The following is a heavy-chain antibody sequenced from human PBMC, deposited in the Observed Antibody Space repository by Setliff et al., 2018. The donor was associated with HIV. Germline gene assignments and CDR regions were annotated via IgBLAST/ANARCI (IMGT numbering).Heavy chain of an antibody. CDR3: ARDHGVATVVMDYYSGMDV. CDR2: VYPSGST. Sequence: SETLSLTCTVSGGSISTTTYFWTWIRQPAGKGLEWIGHVYPSGSTNYNPSPQSRVAISVDTSKNQFTLQLSSVTAADTAMYFCARDHGVATVVMDYYSGMDVWGPGTTVTVSS. D-gene: IGHD5-12*01. CDR1: GGSISTTTYF. J-gene: IGHJ6*02. V-gene: IGHV4-61*09.